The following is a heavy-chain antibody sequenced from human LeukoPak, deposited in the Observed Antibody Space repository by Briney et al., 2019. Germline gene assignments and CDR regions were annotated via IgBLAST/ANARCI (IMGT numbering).Heavy chain of an antibody. D-gene: IGHD6-25*01. CDR3: ARARRLASGYYYYYMDV. Sequence: ASVKVSCKASGYTFTGYYMHWVRQAPGQGLEWMGWINPNSGGTNYAQKFQGRVTMTRDTSISTAYMELSRLRSDDTAVYYCARARRLASGYYYYYMDVWGKGTTVTVS. CDR2: INPNSGGT. V-gene: IGHV1-2*02. CDR1: GYTFTGYY. J-gene: IGHJ6*03.